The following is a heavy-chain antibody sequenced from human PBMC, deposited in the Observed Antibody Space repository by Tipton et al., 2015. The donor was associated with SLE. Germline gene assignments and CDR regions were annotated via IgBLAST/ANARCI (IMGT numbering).Heavy chain of an antibody. V-gene: IGHV4-34*01. CDR3: ARHADFWSGSDYSYGLDV. J-gene: IGHJ6*02. D-gene: IGHD3-3*01. CDR1: GGSFSDYY. CDR2: IHHSGGP. Sequence: TLSLTCAVSGGSFSDYYWSWVRQSPGTGLEWIGEIHHSGGPNYSPSLKSRVTISVDTSKNQVSLKLSSVTAADTAVYYCARHADFWSGSDYSYGLDVWGQGTTVTVSS.